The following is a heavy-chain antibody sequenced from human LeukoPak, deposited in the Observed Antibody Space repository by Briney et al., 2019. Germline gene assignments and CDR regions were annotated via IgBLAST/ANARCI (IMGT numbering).Heavy chain of an antibody. Sequence: GGSLRLSCTASGFTFSSYTMTWVRKAPGKGLKWVSTITTGDGNTYYADSVKGRFTVSRDDSKNTLYLQMNSLRAEDTAVYYCAKDGGLWVSAHWGDSWGRGTLVTVS. V-gene: IGHV3-23*01. CDR2: ITTGDGNT. D-gene: IGHD7-27*01. CDR1: GFTFSSYT. CDR3: AKDGGLWVSAHWGDS. J-gene: IGHJ4*02.